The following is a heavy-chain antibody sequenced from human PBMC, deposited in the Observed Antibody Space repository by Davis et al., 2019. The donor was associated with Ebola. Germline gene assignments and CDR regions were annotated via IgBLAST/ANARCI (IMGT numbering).Heavy chain of an antibody. V-gene: IGHV3-15*01. CDR3: TTTSPYCTGGVCYTADYYGMDV. CDR1: GLTVSAAW. CDR2: IKSKTDGGTT. D-gene: IGHD2-8*02. J-gene: IGHJ6*02. Sequence: GGSLRLSCAASGLTVSAAWMGWVRQAPGKGLEPIGRIKSKTDGGTTDYAAPVKGRFTISRDDSKNTLYLQMNSLKTEDTAVYYCTTTSPYCTGGVCYTADYYGMDVWGQGTTVTVSS.